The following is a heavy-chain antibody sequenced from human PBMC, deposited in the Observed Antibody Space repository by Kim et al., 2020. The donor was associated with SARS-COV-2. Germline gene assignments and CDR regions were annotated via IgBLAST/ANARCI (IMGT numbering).Heavy chain of an antibody. J-gene: IGHJ6*02. Sequence: SSSGSTIYYADSVKGRFTIYRDIAKNSLYLQMNSLRAEDTAVYYCASLMDVWGQGTTVTVSS. V-gene: IGHV3-11*01. CDR2: SSSGSTI. CDR3: ASLMDV.